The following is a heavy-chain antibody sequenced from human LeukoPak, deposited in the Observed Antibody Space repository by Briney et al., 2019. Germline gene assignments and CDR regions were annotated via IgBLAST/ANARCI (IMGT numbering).Heavy chain of an antibody. Sequence: GGSLRLSCAASGFSFSRYSMNWVRQAPGKGLEWVSSISNTGSHIYYADSLKGRFTISRDNAKSSLYLQMSSLRAEDTAMYYCASWDSSSVDYWGQGTLVTVSS. V-gene: IGHV3-21*01. CDR1: GFSFSRYS. J-gene: IGHJ4*02. D-gene: IGHD6-13*01. CDR3: ASWDSSSVDY. CDR2: ISNTGSHI.